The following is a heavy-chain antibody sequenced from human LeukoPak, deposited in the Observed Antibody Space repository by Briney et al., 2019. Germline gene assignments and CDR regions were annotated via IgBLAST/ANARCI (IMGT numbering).Heavy chain of an antibody. CDR1: GGSISSGSYS. CDR2: IYHSGST. CDR3: ARGEYYYDSSGYGRGRAFDI. J-gene: IGHJ3*02. D-gene: IGHD3-22*01. V-gene: IGHV4-30-2*01. Sequence: SETLSLTCAVSGGSISSGSYSWSWIRQPPGKGLEWIGYIYHSGSTYYNPSLKSRVTISVDRSKNQFSLKLSSVTAADTAVYYCARGEYYYDSSGYGRGRAFDIWGQGTMVTVSS.